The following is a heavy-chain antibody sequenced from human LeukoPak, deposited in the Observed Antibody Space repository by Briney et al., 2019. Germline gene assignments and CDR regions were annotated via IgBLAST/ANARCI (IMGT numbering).Heavy chain of an antibody. CDR1: GGSISSGDYY. D-gene: IGHD3-3*01. CDR2: IYYSGST. V-gene: IGHV4-30-4*01. CDR3: ARADVFGVVIINGGAFDI. J-gene: IGHJ3*02. Sequence: ASQTLSLTCTVSGGSISSGDYYWSWIRQPPGKGLEWIGYIYYSGSTYYNPSLKSRVTISLDTSKNQFSLKLSSVTAADTAVYYCARADVFGVVIINGGAFDIWGQGTMVTVSS.